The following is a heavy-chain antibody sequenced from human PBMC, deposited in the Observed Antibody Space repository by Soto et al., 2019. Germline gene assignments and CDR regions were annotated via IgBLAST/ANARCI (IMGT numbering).Heavy chain of an antibody. CDR1: GGSFSGYY. CDR3: ARVGLYCTNGVCYIGYYYYGMDV. J-gene: IGHJ6*02. Sequence: SETLSLTCAVYGGSFSGYYWSWIRQPPGKGLEWIGEINHSGSTNYNPSLKSRVTISVDTSKNQFSLKLSSVTAAVTAVYYCARVGLYCTNGVCYIGYYYYGMDVWGQGTTVTVSS. CDR2: INHSGST. V-gene: IGHV4-34*01. D-gene: IGHD2-8*01.